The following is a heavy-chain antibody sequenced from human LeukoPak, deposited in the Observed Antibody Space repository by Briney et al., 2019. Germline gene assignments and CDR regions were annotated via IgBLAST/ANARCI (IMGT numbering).Heavy chain of an antibody. CDR3: ASSRRDGYNYPY. D-gene: IGHD5-24*01. V-gene: IGHV3-30*01. CDR1: GFTFSSYA. J-gene: IGHJ4*02. Sequence: GGSLRLSSAASGFTFSSYAMHWVRQAPGKGLEWVAVISYDGSNKYYADSVKGRFTISRDNSKNTLYLQMNSLRAEDTAVYYCASSRRDGYNYPYWGQGTLVTVFS. CDR2: ISYDGSNK.